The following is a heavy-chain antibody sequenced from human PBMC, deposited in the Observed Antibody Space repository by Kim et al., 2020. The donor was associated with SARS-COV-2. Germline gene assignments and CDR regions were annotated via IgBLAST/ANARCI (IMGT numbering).Heavy chain of an antibody. D-gene: IGHD3-22*01. CDR3: ARDWDSSVGY. Sequence: GGSLRLSCAASGFTFSSYGMNWVRQAPGKGLEWVAAIWYDGSNKYYADSVKGRFTISRDNSKNTLYLQMNSLRAEDTAVYYCARDWDSSVGYWGQGTLAT. CDR1: GFTFSSYG. V-gene: IGHV3-33*01. J-gene: IGHJ4*02. CDR2: IWYDGSNK.